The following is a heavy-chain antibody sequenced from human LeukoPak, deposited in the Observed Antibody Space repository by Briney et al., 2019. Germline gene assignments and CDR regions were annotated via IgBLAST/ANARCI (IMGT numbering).Heavy chain of an antibody. Sequence: ASVKVSCKASGYTFTSYDINWVRQATGQGLEWMGEIIPIFGTANYAQKFQGRVTITADESTSTAYMELSSLRSEDTAVYYCARSDIVATIPGGFDYWGQGTLVTVSS. CDR1: GYTFTSYD. CDR2: IIPIFGTA. J-gene: IGHJ4*02. CDR3: ARSDIVATIPGGFDY. V-gene: IGHV1-69*13. D-gene: IGHD5-12*01.